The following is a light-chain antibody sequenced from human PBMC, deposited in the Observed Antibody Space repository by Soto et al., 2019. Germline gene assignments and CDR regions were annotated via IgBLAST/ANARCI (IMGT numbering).Light chain of an antibody. CDR1: QRVRSNY. CDR2: GTS. J-gene: IGKJ3*01. V-gene: IGKV3-20*01. Sequence: EIVLTQSPGTLSLSPGERATLSCRASQRVRSNYLAWYQQKPGQTPRLVMYGTSNRATGIPDRFSGSGSGTEFILTISRLEPEDFAVYFCQQYGGTPPVFTFGPGTKVEIK. CDR3: QQYGGTPPVFT.